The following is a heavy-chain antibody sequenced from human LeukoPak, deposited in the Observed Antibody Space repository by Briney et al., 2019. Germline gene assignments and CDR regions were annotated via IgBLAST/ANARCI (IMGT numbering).Heavy chain of an antibody. CDR2: ISYDGSNK. D-gene: IGHD6-6*01. CDR3: ARDRSPANTFTAARACDY. J-gene: IGHJ4*02. V-gene: IGHV3-30-3*01. CDR1: GFTFSSYA. Sequence: EGSLRLSCAASGFTFSSYAMHWVRQAPGKGLEWVAVISYDGSNKYYADSVKGRFTISRDNSKNTLYLQMNSLRAEDTAVYYCARDRSPANTFTAARACDYWGQGTLVTVSS.